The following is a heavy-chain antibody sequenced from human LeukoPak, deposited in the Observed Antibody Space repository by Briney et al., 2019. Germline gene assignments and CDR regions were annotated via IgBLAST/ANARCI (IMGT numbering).Heavy chain of an antibody. CDR3: ARSDVDIVATIISYYMDV. V-gene: IGHV1-8*01. CDR1: GYTFTSYD. CDR2: MSASSGNT. Sequence: ASVKVSCKASGYTFTSYDINWVRQATGQGLEWMGWMSASSGNTLYAQKFQGRVTMTRNTSISTAYMELSSIRSEDTAIYYCARSDVDIVATIISYYMDVWGKGTTVTVSS. J-gene: IGHJ6*03. D-gene: IGHD5-12*01.